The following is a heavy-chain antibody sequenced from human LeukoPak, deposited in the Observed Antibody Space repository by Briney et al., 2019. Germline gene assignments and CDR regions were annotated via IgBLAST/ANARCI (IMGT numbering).Heavy chain of an antibody. V-gene: IGHV3-7*03. Sequence: GGSLRLSCAASGFTFSSYWMSWVRQAPGKGLEWVANIKQDGSEKYYVDSVKGRFTISRDSPTNTLYLQMNSLRAEDTAVYYCAKETRYCSSTSCYTDYWGQGTLVTVSS. CDR3: AKETRYCSSTSCYTDY. CDR2: IKQDGSEK. CDR1: GFTFSSYW. J-gene: IGHJ4*02. D-gene: IGHD2-2*02.